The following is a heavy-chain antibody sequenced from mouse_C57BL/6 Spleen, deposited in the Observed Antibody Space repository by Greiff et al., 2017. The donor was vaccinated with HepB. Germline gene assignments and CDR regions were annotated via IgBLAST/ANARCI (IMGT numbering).Heavy chain of an antibody. D-gene: IGHD2-2*01. CDR1: GYSITSGYY. CDR2: ISYDGSN. CDR3: ARNYGYHWYFDV. V-gene: IGHV3-6*01. J-gene: IGHJ1*03. Sequence: EVKLMESGPGLVKPSQSLSLTCSVTGYSITSGYYWNWIRQFPGNKLEWMGYISYDGSNNYNPSLKNRISITRDTSKNQFFLKLNSVTTEDTATYYCARNYGYHWYFDVWGTGTTVTVSS.